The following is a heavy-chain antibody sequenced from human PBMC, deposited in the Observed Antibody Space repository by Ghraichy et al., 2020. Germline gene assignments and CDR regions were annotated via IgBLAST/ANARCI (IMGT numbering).Heavy chain of an antibody. D-gene: IGHD1-26*01. J-gene: IGHJ5*02. V-gene: IGHV4-38-2*01. CDR3: ARGHLGPYSGSYSP. CDR2: IYHSGST. CDR1: GYSISSGYY. Sequence: SETLSLTCAVSGYSISSGYYWGWIRQPPGKGLEWIGSIYHSGSTYYNPSLKSRVTISVDTSKNQFSLKLSSVTAADTAVYYCARGHLGPYSGSYSPWGQGTLVTVSS.